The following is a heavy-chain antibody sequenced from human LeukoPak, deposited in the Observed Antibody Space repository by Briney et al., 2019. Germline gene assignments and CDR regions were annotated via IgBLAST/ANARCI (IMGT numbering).Heavy chain of an antibody. D-gene: IGHD5-18*01. J-gene: IGHJ3*02. CDR2: IKQDGSEK. CDR1: EFILNKYW. CDR3: AREASGYSYGLDAFDI. V-gene: IGHV3-7*01. Sequence: GGSLRLSCAASEFILNKYWMSWVRQAPGKGLEWVANIKQDGSEKYYVDSVKGRFTISRDNAKNSLYLQMNSLRAEDTAVYYCAREASGYSYGLDAFDIWGQGTMVTVSS.